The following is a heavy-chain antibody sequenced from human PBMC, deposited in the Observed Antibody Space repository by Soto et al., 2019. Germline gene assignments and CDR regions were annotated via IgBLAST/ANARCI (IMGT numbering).Heavy chain of an antibody. Sequence: GASVKVSCKASGGTFSSYAISWVRQAPGQGLEWMGGIIPIFGTANYAQKFQGRVTITADESISTAYMELSRLRSEDTAVYYCARGPGGPDGPGDYWGQGTLVTVSS. CDR2: IIPIFGTA. CDR1: GGTFSSYA. V-gene: IGHV1-69*13. D-gene: IGHD2-15*01. CDR3: ARGPGGPDGPGDY. J-gene: IGHJ4*02.